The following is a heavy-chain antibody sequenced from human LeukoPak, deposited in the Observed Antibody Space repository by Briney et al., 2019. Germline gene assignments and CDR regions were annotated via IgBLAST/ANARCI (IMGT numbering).Heavy chain of an antibody. CDR1: GYTFTSYY. Sequence: ASVKVSCKASGYTFTSYYMHWVRQAPGQGLEWMGIINPSGGSTSYAQKLQGRVTVTRDMSTSTVYMELSSLRSEDTAVYYCASRQGYSGSYYDYYYYYMDVWGKGTTVTVSS. J-gene: IGHJ6*03. CDR2: INPSGGST. V-gene: IGHV1-46*01. CDR3: ASRQGYSGSYYDYYYYYMDV. D-gene: IGHD1-26*01.